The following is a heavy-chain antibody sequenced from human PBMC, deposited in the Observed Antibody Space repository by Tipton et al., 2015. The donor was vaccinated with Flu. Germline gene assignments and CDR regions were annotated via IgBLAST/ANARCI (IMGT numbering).Heavy chain of an antibody. V-gene: IGHV3-23*01. D-gene: IGHD1-26*01. CDR2: ISGSGGST. CDR1: GFTFGNYG. CDR3: ARDQVPSYSGSYFPMGFDY. Sequence: SLRLSCAASGFTFGNYGTTWVRQAPGKGLEWVSVISGSGGSTYYADSVKGRFPISRDNSKNTLYLQMNSLRAEDTALYFCARDQVPSYSGSYFPMGFDYWGQGTLVTVSS. J-gene: IGHJ4*02.